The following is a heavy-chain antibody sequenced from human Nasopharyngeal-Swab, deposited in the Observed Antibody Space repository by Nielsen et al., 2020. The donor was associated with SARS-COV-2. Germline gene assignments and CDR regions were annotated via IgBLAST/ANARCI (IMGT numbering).Heavy chain of an antibody. CDR1: GFTFSSYG. D-gene: IGHD6-13*01. V-gene: IGHV3-33*01. CDR2: IWYVGSNK. Sequence: GRSLRPSCAASGFTFSSYGIHWVRQAPGKGLGWVAFIWYVGSNKYYADSVKGRFTIARDNSKNTLYLQMNSMRAEDTAVYYCARVFDGTIAAAYPYYYYYYSMDVWRQGTTVTVSS. CDR3: ARVFDGTIAAAYPYYYYYYSMDV. J-gene: IGHJ6*01.